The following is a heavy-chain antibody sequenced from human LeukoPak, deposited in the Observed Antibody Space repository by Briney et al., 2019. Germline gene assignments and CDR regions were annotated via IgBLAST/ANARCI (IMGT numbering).Heavy chain of an antibody. J-gene: IGHJ2*01. CDR1: GYTFTSYA. CDR2: INTNTGNP. Sequence: ASVKVSCKASGYTFTSYAMNWVRQAPGQGLEWMGWINTNTGNPTYAQGFTGRYVFSLDTSVSTAYLQISSLKAEDTAVYYCARVYSYGYSPYWYFDLWGRGTLVTVSS. CDR3: ARVYSYGYSPYWYFDL. D-gene: IGHD5-18*01. V-gene: IGHV7-4-1*02.